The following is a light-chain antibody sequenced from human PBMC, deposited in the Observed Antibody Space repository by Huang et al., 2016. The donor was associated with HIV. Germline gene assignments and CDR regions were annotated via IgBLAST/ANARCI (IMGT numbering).Light chain of an antibody. V-gene: IGKV3-11*01. Sequence: EIVLTQSPATLSLSPGERATLSCRASQSVSSYLAWYQQKPGQAPRLLIYDASNRATGIPAMFSGSGSGTDFTLTISSLEPEDFAVYYCQQRSNWPRMYTFGQGTKLEIK. CDR3: QQRSNWPRMYT. J-gene: IGKJ2*01. CDR2: DAS. CDR1: QSVSSY.